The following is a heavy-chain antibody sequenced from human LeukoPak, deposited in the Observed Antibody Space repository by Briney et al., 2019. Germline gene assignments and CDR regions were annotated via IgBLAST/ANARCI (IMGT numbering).Heavy chain of an antibody. D-gene: IGHD3-22*01. CDR1: GFTFSSYW. Sequence: PGGSLRLSCAASGFTFSSYWMHWVRQAPGKGLVWVSRFNSDGSSTSYADSVKGRFTISRDNAKNTLYLQMNSLRAEDTAVYYCARDGRAYYYDSSGYYDYWGQGTLVTVSS. J-gene: IGHJ4*02. CDR2: FNSDGSST. V-gene: IGHV3-74*01. CDR3: ARDGRAYYYDSSGYYDY.